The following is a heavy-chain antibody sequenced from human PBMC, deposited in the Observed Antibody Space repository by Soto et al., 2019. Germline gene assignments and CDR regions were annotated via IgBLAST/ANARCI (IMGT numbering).Heavy chain of an antibody. D-gene: IGHD3-22*01. CDR2: INAGNGNT. CDR1: GYTFTSYA. V-gene: IGHV1-3*01. CDR3: AREDPTYYYDSSGYYWAPAFDI. Sequence: GASVKVSCKASGYTFTSYAMHWVRQAPGQRLEWMGWINAGNGNTKYSQKFQGRVTITRDTSASTAYMELSSLRSEDTAVYYCAREDPTYYYDSSGYYWAPAFDIWGQGTMGTVSS. J-gene: IGHJ3*02.